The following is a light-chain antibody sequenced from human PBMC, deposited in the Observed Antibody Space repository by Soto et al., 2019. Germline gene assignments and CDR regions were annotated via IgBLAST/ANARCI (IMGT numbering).Light chain of an antibody. Sequence: QSVLTQPASVSGSPGQSITLSCTGTSSDIGAYDYVSWFQQYSGKAPTLIIYEVRFRPSGVSSRFSGSKSGNTASLTISGLQTEDEADYYCGSYASATLIFGGGTKVTVL. CDR3: GSYASATLI. CDR1: SSDIGAYDY. CDR2: EVR. V-gene: IGLV2-14*03. J-gene: IGLJ2*01.